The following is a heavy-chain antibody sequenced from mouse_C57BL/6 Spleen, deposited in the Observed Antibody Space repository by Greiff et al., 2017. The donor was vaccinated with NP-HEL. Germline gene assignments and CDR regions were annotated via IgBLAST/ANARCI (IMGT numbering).Heavy chain of an antibody. J-gene: IGHJ3*01. CDR3: ASYYGSSYWFAY. D-gene: IGHD1-1*01. Sequence: EVKLVESEGGLVQPGSSMKLSCTASGFTFSDYYMAWVRQVPEKGLEWVANINYDGSSTYYLDSLKSRFIISRDNAKNILYLQMSSLKSEDTATYYCASYYGSSYWFAYWGQGTLVTVSA. CDR2: INYDGSST. CDR1: GFTFSDYY. V-gene: IGHV5-16*01.